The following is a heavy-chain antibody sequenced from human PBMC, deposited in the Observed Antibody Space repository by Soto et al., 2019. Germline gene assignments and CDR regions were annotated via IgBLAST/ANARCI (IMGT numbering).Heavy chain of an antibody. CDR1: GYTFTSYY. J-gene: IGHJ4*02. D-gene: IGHD3-10*01. V-gene: IGHV1-46*03. Sequence: QVQLVQSGAEVKKPGASVKVSCKASGYTFTSYYMHWVRQAPGQGLEWMGIINPSGGSTSHAQKFQGSVTMTMDTSTSKVYMELSSLRSEDTAVYYCARGLWFGERNYWGQGTLVTVSS. CDR2: INPSGGST. CDR3: ARGLWFGERNY.